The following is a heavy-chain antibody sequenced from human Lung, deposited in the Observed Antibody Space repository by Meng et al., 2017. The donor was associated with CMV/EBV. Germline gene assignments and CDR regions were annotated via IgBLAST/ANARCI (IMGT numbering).Heavy chain of an antibody. CDR3: ARDRSDVFGDV. CDR1: GFTFSSYE. CDR2: ISGSGSTI. Sequence: SCAASGFTFSSYEMNWVRQAPGKGLEWISYISGSGSTIKYADSVKGRFTISRDNAKNSLYLQMNSLRAEDTAVYYCARDRSDVFGDVWGQGTTVPFSS. J-gene: IGHJ6*02. V-gene: IGHV3-48*03. D-gene: IGHD3-3*01.